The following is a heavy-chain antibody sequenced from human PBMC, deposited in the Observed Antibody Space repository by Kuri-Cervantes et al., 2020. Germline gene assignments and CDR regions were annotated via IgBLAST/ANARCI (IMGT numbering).Heavy chain of an antibody. Sequence: LSLTCAASGFTFSSYDMHWVRQAPGKGLEWVAVISYDGSNKYYADSVKGRFTISRDNSKNTLYLQMNSLRAEDTAVYYCAKDAVGATTWVDYWGQGTLVTVSS. CDR1: GFTFSSYD. CDR2: ISYDGSNK. V-gene: IGHV3-30*18. J-gene: IGHJ4*02. CDR3: AKDAVGATTWVDY. D-gene: IGHD1-26*01.